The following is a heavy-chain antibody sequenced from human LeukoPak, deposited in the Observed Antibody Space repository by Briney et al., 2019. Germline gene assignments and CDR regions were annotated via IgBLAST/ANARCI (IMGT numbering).Heavy chain of an antibody. CDR2: ISGSGGST. CDR1: GFTFSSYA. D-gene: IGHD3-3*01. Sequence: GGSLRLSCAASGFTFSSYAMSWVRQAPGKGLEWVPAISGSGGSTYYADSVKGRFTISRDNSKNTLYLQMNSLRAEDTAVYYCAKESNFWSGYEYYYGMDVWGQGTTVTVSS. J-gene: IGHJ6*02. CDR3: AKESNFWSGYEYYYGMDV. V-gene: IGHV3-23*01.